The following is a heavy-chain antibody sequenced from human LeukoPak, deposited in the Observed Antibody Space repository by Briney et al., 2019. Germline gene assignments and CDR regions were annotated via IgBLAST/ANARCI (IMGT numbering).Heavy chain of an antibody. CDR3: AHLEGGFSSDWYFQGFDY. Sequence: SGPTLVNPTQTLRLTCTFSGFSLSTSRVGVGWIRQPPGKALEWFALIYGDDDKRYSPSLKSRLTITKDPSKNQVVLRMTDMDPVDTATYYCAHLEGGFSSDWYFQGFDYWGQGILATVSS. D-gene: IGHD6-13*01. J-gene: IGHJ4*02. V-gene: IGHV2-5*02. CDR2: IYGDDDK. CDR1: GFSLSTSRVG.